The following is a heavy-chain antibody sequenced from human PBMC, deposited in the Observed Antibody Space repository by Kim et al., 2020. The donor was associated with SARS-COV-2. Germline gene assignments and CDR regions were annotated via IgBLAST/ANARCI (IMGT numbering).Heavy chain of an antibody. Sequence: GGSLRLSCAASGFTFSSYAMSWVRQAPGKGLEWVSAISGSGGSTYYADSVKGRFTISRDNSKNTLYLQMNSLRAEDTAVYYCAKLGGQYSSGWLFDYWGQGTLVTVSS. CDR3: AKLGGQYSSGWLFDY. CDR2: ISGSGGST. CDR1: GFTFSSYA. D-gene: IGHD6-19*01. J-gene: IGHJ4*02. V-gene: IGHV3-23*01.